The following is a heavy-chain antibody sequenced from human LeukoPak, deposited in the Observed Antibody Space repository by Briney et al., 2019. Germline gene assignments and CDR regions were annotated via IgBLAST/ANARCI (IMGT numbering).Heavy chain of an antibody. J-gene: IGHJ6*03. Sequence: ASVKVSCKSSGYTFTSYGISWVRQAPGQGLGWMGWINAYNGNTNNAQKLQGRVTMTTDTSTSTAYMELRSLRSDDTAVYYCASLKQLVPYYYYYYMDVWGKGTTVTVSS. D-gene: IGHD6-6*01. CDR3: ASLKQLVPYYYYYYMDV. CDR2: INAYNGNT. V-gene: IGHV1-18*01. CDR1: GYTFTSYG.